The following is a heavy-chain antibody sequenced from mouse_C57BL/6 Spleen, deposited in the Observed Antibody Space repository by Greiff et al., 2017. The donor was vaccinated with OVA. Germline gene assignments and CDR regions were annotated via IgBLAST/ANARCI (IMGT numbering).Heavy chain of an antibody. CDR3: ASGGKDYAMDY. V-gene: IGHV1-19*01. J-gene: IGHJ4*01. Sequence: EVMLVESGPVLVKPGASVKMSCKASGYTFTDYYMNWVKQSHGKSLEWIGVINPYNGGTSYNQKFKGKATLTVDKSSSTAYMELNSLTSEDSAVYYCASGGKDYAMDYWGQGTSVTVSS. CDR2: INPYNGGT. CDR1: GYTFTDYY. D-gene: IGHD1-3*01.